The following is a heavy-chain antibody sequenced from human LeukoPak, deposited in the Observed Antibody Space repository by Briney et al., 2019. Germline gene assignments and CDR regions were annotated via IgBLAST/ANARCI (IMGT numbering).Heavy chain of an antibody. V-gene: IGHV3-23*01. Sequence: GGSLRLSCAASGFTFSSYAMSWVRQAPGKGLEWVSAISGSGGSTYYADSVKGRFTISRDKSKNTLYLQLNSLRAEDTAVYFCARQSGGPYNWFDPWGQGTLVTVSS. CDR3: ARQSGGPYNWFDP. CDR2: ISGSGGST. J-gene: IGHJ5*02. D-gene: IGHD2-15*01. CDR1: GFTFSSYA.